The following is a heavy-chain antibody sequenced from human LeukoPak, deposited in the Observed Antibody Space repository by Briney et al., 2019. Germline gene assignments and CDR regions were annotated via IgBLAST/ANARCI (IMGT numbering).Heavy chain of an antibody. V-gene: IGHV1-18*01. CDR3: ARANMVFGVDIEQNWFDL. CDR2: ISGYNGNT. D-gene: IGHD3-3*01. J-gene: IGHJ5*02. Sequence: ASVKVSCKASGATLNNHGINWVRQAPGQGLEWMGRISGYNGNTNYARKVQGRVTLTRDASTSTAYMELRNLRFDDTAIYFCARANMVFGVDIEQNWFDLWGQGTRVIVS. CDR1: GATLNNHG.